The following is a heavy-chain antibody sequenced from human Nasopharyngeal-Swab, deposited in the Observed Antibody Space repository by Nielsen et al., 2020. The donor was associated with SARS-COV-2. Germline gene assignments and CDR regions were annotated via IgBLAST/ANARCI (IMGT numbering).Heavy chain of an antibody. J-gene: IGHJ4*02. D-gene: IGHD6-6*01. V-gene: IGHV4-61*01. Sequence: GSLRLSCTVSGGSVSSGSYYWSWIRQPPGKGLEWIGYIYYSGSTNYNPSLKSRVTISVDTSKNQFSLKLSSVTAADTAVYYCARASNSSSPDYWGQGTLVTVSS. CDR1: GGSVSSGSYY. CDR2: IYYSGST. CDR3: ARASNSSSPDY.